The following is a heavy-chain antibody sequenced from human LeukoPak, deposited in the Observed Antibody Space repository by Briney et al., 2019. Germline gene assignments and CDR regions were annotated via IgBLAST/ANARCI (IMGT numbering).Heavy chain of an antibody. CDR2: IYHSGST. D-gene: IGHD3-3*01. J-gene: IGHJ4*02. V-gene: IGHV4-38-2*02. Sequence: SETLSLTCTVSGYSISSGYYWGWIRQPPGKGLEWIGSIYHSGSTYYNPSLKSRVTISVDTSKNQFSLKLSSVTAADTAVYFCARGAEYYAIWRGYAGYSDYWGQGISVTVSS. CDR1: GYSISSGYY. CDR3: ARGAEYYAIWRGYAGYSDY.